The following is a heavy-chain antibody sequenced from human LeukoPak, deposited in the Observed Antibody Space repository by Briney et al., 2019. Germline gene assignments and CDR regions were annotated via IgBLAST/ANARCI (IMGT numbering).Heavy chain of an antibody. V-gene: IGHV4-34*01. CDR1: GGSFSGYY. CDR3: ARERHATGTTVPQDY. CDR2: INHSGST. Sequence: PSETLSLTCAVYGGSFSGYYWSWIRQPPGKGLEWIGEINHSGSTNYNPSLKSRVTISVDTSKNQFSLKLSSVTAADTAVYYCARERHATGTTVPQDYWGQGTLVTVSS. D-gene: IGHD1-1*01. J-gene: IGHJ4*02.